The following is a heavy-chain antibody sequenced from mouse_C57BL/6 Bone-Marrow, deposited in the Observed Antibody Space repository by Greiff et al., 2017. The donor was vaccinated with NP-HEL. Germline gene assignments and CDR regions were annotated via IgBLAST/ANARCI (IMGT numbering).Heavy chain of an antibody. J-gene: IGHJ4*01. CDR2: INPSSGYT. Sequence: QVQLQQSGAELARPGASVKMSCKASGYTFTSYTMHWVKQRPGQGLEWIGYINPSSGYTKYNQKFKDKATLTADKSSSTAYMQLSSLTSEDSAVYYCARSVYYGSSYYYAMDYWGQGTSVTVPS. V-gene: IGHV1-4*01. D-gene: IGHD1-1*01. CDR3: ARSVYYGSSYYYAMDY. CDR1: GYTFTSYT.